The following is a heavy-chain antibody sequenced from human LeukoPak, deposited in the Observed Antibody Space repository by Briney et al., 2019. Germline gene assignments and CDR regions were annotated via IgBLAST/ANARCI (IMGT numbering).Heavy chain of an antibody. Sequence: GSLRLSCAAPGFTFSNYAMSWVRQAPGKGLEVVSVISGSGYNTQYADSVKGRFTISRDNSKNTLYLQMNSLRAEDTAIYYCARNGYCSDTNCYAPFDYWGRGTLVTVSS. CDR2: ISGSGYNT. J-gene: IGHJ4*02. V-gene: IGHV3-23*01. CDR3: ARNGYCSDTNCYAPFDY. D-gene: IGHD2-2*03. CDR1: GFTFSNYA.